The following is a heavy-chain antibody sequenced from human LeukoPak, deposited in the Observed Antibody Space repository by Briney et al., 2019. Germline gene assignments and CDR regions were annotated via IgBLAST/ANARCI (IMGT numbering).Heavy chain of an antibody. D-gene: IGHD4-23*01. J-gene: IGHJ1*01. Sequence: KASETLSLTCAVYGGSFSGYYWSWIRQPPGKGLEWIGEINQSGSTNYNPSLKSRVTISVDTSKNQFSLKLSSVTAADTAVYYCARLHYGGNPLGYFQHWGQGTLVTVSS. CDR1: GGSFSGYY. V-gene: IGHV4-34*01. CDR2: INQSGST. CDR3: ARLHYGGNPLGYFQH.